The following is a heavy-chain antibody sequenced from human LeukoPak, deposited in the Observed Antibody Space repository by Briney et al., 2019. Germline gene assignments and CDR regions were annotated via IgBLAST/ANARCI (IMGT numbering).Heavy chain of an antibody. CDR3: AKDRAGSSSWLDY. D-gene: IGHD6-13*01. CDR1: GFTFRSSW. J-gene: IGHJ4*02. V-gene: IGHV3-30*18. Sequence: PGGSLRLSCAASGFTFRSSWMHWVRQGPGKGLEWVAVISYDGSNKYYADSVKGRFTISRDNSKNTLYLQMNSLRAEDTAVYYCAKDRAGSSSWLDYWGQGTLVTVSS. CDR2: ISYDGSNK.